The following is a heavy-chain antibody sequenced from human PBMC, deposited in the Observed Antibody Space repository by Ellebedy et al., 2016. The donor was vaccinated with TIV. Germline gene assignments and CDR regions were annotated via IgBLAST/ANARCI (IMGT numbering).Heavy chain of an antibody. Sequence: MPSETLSLTCTVSGGSVSSSDYFCSWIRQSPSKGLEWIGYIYRSEITNYNPSLNSRVTISVDTSKNQFSLKLSSVTAADTAVYYCAATGPTDYWGQGTLVTVSS. V-gene: IGHV4-61*08. J-gene: IGHJ4*02. CDR3: AATGPTDY. CDR2: IYRSEIT. CDR1: GGSVSSSDYF. D-gene: IGHD1-1*01.